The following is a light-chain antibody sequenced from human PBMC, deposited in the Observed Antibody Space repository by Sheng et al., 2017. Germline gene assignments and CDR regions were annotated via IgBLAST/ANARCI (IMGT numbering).Light chain of an antibody. V-gene: IGKV1-39*01. CDR2: AAS. CDR3: QQSYTTPIT. J-gene: IGKJ5*01. CDR1: QSIGTY. Sequence: DIQMTQSPSSLSASLGDRVTITCRASQSIGTYLHWYQQKLGKAPELLIYAASILQSGVPSRFSGSGSGTDFTLTISGLQPEDLATYYCQQSYTTPITFGQGTRLEIK.